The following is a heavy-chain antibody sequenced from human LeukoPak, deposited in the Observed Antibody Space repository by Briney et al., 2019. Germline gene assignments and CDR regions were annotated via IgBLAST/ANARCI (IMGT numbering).Heavy chain of an antibody. CDR3: ARDRGNAGYGDYFDS. CDR1: GDSITRGTYY. D-gene: IGHD5-12*01. V-gene: IGHV4-61*02. CDR2: IHTSSRV. Sequence: PSETLSLTCTVSGDSITRGTYYWNWIRQPAGQGLEWIGRIHTSSRVNYNPSLKSRVTISIDTSRNLVSLRLTSVTAADPAVYYCARDRGNAGYGDYFDSWGQETAVGVCS. J-gene: IGHJ4*02.